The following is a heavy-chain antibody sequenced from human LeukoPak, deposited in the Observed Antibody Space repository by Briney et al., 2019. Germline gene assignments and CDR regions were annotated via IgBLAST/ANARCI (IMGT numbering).Heavy chain of an antibody. CDR3: AKDGTLRLPPF. J-gene: IGHJ4*02. CDR1: GFTFSSYG. CDR2: ISYDGSNK. Sequence: GGSLRLSCAASGFTFSSYGMHWVRQAPGKGLEWVAVISYDGSNKYYADSVKGRFTISRDNSKNTLYLQMNSLRAEDTAVYYCAKDGTLRLPPFWGQGTLVTVSS. V-gene: IGHV3-30*18. D-gene: IGHD3-16*01.